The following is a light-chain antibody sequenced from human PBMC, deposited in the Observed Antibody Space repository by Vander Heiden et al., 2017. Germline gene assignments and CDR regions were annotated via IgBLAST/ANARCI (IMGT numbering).Light chain of an antibody. V-gene: IGKV3-11*01. Sequence: EIVLKQSPATLSLSPGERATHSCRARPSVSSYLAWYQQKPGQAPRLLIYDASNRATGIPARFRGSGSGTDFTLSISSLEPEDFAVYYCQQRSNWPLTFGGGTKVEIK. CDR1: PSVSSY. CDR2: DAS. CDR3: QQRSNWPLT. J-gene: IGKJ4*01.